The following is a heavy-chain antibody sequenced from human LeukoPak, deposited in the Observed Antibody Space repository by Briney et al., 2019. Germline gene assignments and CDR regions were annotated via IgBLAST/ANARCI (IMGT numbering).Heavy chain of an antibody. CDR1: GFTFSSYA. CDR3: AKVTYGSGTYGAFDS. V-gene: IGHV3-23*01. D-gene: IGHD3-10*01. Sequence: GGSLRLSCAASGFTFSSYAMSWVRQAPGKGLEWVSGISGSGDSTYYADSVKGRFTISRDNSKNTLYLQMNSLRAEDTAIYYCAKVTYGSGTYGAFDSWGQGTLVTVSS. J-gene: IGHJ4*02. CDR2: ISGSGDST.